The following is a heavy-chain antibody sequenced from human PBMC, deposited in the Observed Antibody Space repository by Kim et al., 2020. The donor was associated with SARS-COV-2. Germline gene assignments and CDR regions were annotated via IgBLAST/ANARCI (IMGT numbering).Heavy chain of an antibody. J-gene: IGHJ3*02. Sequence: SETLSLTCAVSGGSISSSNWWSWVRQPPGKGLEWIGEIYHSGSTNYNPSLKSRVTISVDKSKNQFSLKLSSVTAADTAVYYCAVPQIYDSSGRKGGNAFDIWGQGTMVTVSS. CDR2: IYHSGST. D-gene: IGHD3-22*01. CDR1: GGSISSSNW. V-gene: IGHV4-4*02. CDR3: AVPQIYDSSGRKGGNAFDI.